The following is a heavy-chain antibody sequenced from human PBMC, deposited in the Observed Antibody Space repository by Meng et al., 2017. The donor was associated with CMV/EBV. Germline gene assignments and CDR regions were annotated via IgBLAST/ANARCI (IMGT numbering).Heavy chain of an antibody. CDR1: GYTFTSYG. CDR3: ARNYYGSGSWFDP. Sequence: QVQLVQAGDSVNKPGASVKVLCKASGYTFTSYGISWVQQAPGQGLEWMGWISAYNGNTNYAQKLQGRVTMTTDTSTSTAYMELRSLRSDDTAVYYCARNYYGSGSWFDPWGQGTLVTVSS. D-gene: IGHD3-10*01. V-gene: IGHV1-18*01. CDR2: ISAYNGNT. J-gene: IGHJ5*02.